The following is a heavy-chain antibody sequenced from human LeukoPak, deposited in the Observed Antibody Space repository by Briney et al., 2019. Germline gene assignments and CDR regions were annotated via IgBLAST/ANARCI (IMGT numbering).Heavy chain of an antibody. CDR3: GRDQYYQLLL. CDR1: GFTFRGYW. V-gene: IGHV3-74*03. CDR2: INGDGSSA. J-gene: IGHJ4*02. D-gene: IGHD2-2*01. Sequence: SGGSLRLSCAGSGFTFRGYWIHWVRQVPGKGLVWVSCINGDGSSATYADSVKGRFTISRDDAKNTVYLQMNNLRAEDTAVYYCGRDQYYQLLLWGQGSLVTVSP.